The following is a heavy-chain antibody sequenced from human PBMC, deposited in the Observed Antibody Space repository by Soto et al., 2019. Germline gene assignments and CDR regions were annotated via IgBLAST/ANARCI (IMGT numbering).Heavy chain of an antibody. Sequence: ESLALACSVSGGSISGSYYYWAWLRQSPGKGPEWIGGVFYTGFTSYNPSLESRVSVSVDTSKSQFSLKLSAVTAADTAVYYCATSQKGYNWNYFDHWGQGALVTVS. CDR1: GGSISGSYYY. CDR2: VFYTGFT. V-gene: IGHV4-39*01. J-gene: IGHJ4*02. CDR3: ATSQKGYNWNYFDH. D-gene: IGHD1-20*01.